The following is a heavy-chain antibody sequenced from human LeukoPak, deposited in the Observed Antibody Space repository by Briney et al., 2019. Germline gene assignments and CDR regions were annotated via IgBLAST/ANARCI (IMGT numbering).Heavy chain of an antibody. CDR1: SGSISSGRYY. J-gene: IGHJ6*03. CDR3: ARVIGGGDCGGHYYHNNRAV. D-gene: IGHD2-21*02. Sequence: SETLSLTCTVSSGSISSGRYYWSWIRQPAGKGLEWIGRIYSSGSTKYNPSLRSRVTISLDTSKNQFSLKLSSVTAADTAVYYCARVIGGGDCGGHYYHNNRAVWGKGPT. V-gene: IGHV4-61*02. CDR2: IYSSGST.